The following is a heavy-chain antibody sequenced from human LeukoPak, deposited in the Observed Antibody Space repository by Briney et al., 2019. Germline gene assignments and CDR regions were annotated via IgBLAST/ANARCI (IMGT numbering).Heavy chain of an antibody. J-gene: IGHJ4*02. CDR1: GGSFSGYY. D-gene: IGHD2-21*01. CDR3: ARVFRLWWRFNY. CDR2: ISHSGST. V-gene: IGHV4-34*01. Sequence: SETLSLTCAVYGGSFSGYYWSWIRQPPGKGLEWIGEISHSGSTNYSPSLKSRVTISVDTSKNQFSLKLSSVTAADTAVYYCARVFRLWWRFNYWGQETLVTV.